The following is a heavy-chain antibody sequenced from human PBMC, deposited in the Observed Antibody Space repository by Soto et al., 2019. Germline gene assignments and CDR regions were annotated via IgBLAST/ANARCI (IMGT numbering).Heavy chain of an antibody. CDR1: GYTFTNYG. Sequence: GASVKVSCKASGYTFTNYGISWVRQAPGQGLEWMGWISAYNGNADFAQNLRDRVTMTADTSTRIAYMELRSLTSDDTAVYYCARVGTYCTGISCFDYWGQGTQVTVSS. V-gene: IGHV1-18*01. CDR3: ARVGTYCTGISCFDY. D-gene: IGHD2-8*02. CDR2: ISAYNGNA. J-gene: IGHJ4*02.